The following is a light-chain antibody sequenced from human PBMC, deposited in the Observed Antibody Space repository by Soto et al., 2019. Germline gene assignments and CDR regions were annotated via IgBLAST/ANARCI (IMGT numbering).Light chain of an antibody. Sequence: DIQMTQSPSSLSASVGDRVTITCRASQSISRNLNWYQHKPGKAPKLLIYAASSLQNGVPSRFCGGGSGTEFSLSISSLQPEDFGTYYCQQSYTTASINFGQGTRLEIK. V-gene: IGKV1-39*01. CDR2: AAS. CDR1: QSISRN. J-gene: IGKJ5*01. CDR3: QQSYTTASIN.